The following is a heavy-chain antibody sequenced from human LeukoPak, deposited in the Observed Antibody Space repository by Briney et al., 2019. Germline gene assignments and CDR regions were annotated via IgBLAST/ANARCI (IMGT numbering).Heavy chain of an antibody. CDR1: GFTFSSYA. D-gene: IGHD6-13*01. Sequence: PGGSLRLSCAASGFTFSSYAMSWVRQAPGKGLEWVAVIWYDGSNKYYADSVKGRFTISRDNSKNTLYLQMNSLRAEDTAVYYCAREGAAAGTSPFDYWGQGTLVTVSS. J-gene: IGHJ4*02. CDR3: AREGAAAGTSPFDY. V-gene: IGHV3-33*08. CDR2: IWYDGSNK.